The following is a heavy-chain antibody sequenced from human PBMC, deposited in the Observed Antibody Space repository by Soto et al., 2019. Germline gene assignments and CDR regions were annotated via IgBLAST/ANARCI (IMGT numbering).Heavy chain of an antibody. Sequence: GEPLKISCKGAGYSFAGYWITWVRQKPGKGLEWMGRIDPSDSQTYYSPSFRGHVTISVTKSITTVFLQWSSLRASDTAMYYCARQIYDSDTGPNFQYYFDSWGQGTPVTVSS. D-gene: IGHD3-22*01. CDR1: GYSFAGYW. CDR2: IDPSDSQT. V-gene: IGHV5-10-1*01. CDR3: ARQIYDSDTGPNFQYYFDS. J-gene: IGHJ4*02.